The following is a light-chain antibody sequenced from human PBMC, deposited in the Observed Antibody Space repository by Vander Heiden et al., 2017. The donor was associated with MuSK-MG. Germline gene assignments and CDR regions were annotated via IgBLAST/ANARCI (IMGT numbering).Light chain of an antibody. Sequence: DIHVTQPPSTLPSSVGDRVTIPSRASETISGRLDWHKQKPGKAPNLLIDKASSLESGVPSRFSGSGTGTEFTITISGLQPDDFENYYCQKDKSLPWTFGQGTKVEIK. V-gene: IGKV1-5*03. J-gene: IGKJ1*01. CDR3: QKDKSLPWT. CDR2: KAS. CDR1: ETISGR.